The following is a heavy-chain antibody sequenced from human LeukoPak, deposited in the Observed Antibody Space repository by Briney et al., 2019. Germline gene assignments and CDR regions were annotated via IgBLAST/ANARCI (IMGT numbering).Heavy chain of an antibody. V-gene: IGHV4-4*02. D-gene: IGHD2-15*01. Sequence: SETLSLTCAVSGGSISSSNWWSWVRQPPGKGLEWIGEIYHSGSTNYNPSLKSRVTISVDTSKNQFSLKLSSVTAADTAVYYCARAGGYCSGGSCYYWYFDYWGQGTLVTVSS. J-gene: IGHJ4*02. CDR1: GGSISSSNW. CDR2: IYHSGST. CDR3: ARAGGYCSGGSCYYWYFDY.